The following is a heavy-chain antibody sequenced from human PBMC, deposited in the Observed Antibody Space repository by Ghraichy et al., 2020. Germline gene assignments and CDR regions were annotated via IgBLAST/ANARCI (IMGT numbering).Heavy chain of an antibody. CDR1: GASFSGYY. Sequence: LTCGVYGASFSGYYWSWIRQPPGKDLQWIGEIIDSGSANYNPSLKSRVTISVDSSQNNLSLKLTSVTAADTAVYFCRQQLIGDDAFDIWGQGTMVNVSS. J-gene: IGHJ3*02. CDR2: IIDSGSA. CDR3: RQQLIGDDAFDI. D-gene: IGHD6-13*01. V-gene: IGHV4-34*12.